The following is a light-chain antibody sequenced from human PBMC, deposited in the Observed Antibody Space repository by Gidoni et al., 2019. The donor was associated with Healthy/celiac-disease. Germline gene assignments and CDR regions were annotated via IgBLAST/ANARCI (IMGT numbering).Light chain of an antibody. CDR2: QDN. Sequence: YELTQPPSTSVAPGQTATITCSGDKLGDKSASWYQQKPGQSPVLVIYQDNKRPSGIPERYSGSHSGNTATLTISGTQAMDEADYYCQSWDSSAADVVFGGGTKLTVL. CDR3: QSWDSSAADVV. J-gene: IGLJ2*01. CDR1: KLGDKS. V-gene: IGLV3-1*01.